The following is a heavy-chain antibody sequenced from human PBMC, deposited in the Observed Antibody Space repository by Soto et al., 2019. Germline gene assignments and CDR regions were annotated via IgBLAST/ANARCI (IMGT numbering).Heavy chain of an antibody. D-gene: IGHD3-3*01. CDR2: ISGSGGST. Sequence: LRLSCAASGFTFSSYAMSGVRQAPGKGLEWVSAISGSGGSTYYADSVKGRFTISRDNSKNTLYLQMNSLRAEDTAVYYCAKDTRGLLRFDYYYYYGMDVWGQGTTVTVSS. CDR1: GFTFSSYA. CDR3: AKDTRGLLRFDYYYYYGMDV. J-gene: IGHJ6*02. V-gene: IGHV3-23*01.